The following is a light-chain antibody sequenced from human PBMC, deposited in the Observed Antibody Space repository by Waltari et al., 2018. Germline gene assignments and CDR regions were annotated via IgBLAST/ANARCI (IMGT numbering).Light chain of an antibody. Sequence: IVLTQSPATLSLSPGERATLYCRASQSIDNFLAWYQQKPGQAPRLLIYDSSNRATDSPARFSGSGSGTDFTLTISSLEPEDFAVYYCQQRGGWVPTFGGGTKVDI. V-gene: IGKV3-11*01. CDR2: DSS. CDR3: QQRGGWVPT. J-gene: IGKJ4*01. CDR1: QSIDNF.